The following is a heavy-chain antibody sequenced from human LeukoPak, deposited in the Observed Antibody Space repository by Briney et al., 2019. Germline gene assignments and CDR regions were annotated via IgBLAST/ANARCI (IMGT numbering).Heavy chain of an antibody. CDR1: GGSFSGYY. CDR2: VYYTGST. CDR3: ARDAGAMDV. J-gene: IGHJ6*03. V-gene: IGHV4-59*12. D-gene: IGHD1-26*01. Sequence: SETLSLTCAVYGGSFSGYYWSWVRQPPGKGLEWIGFVYYTGSTNYSPSLKSRVTISVDTSKNQFSLKLSSVTAADTAVYYCARDAGAMDVWGKGTTVTISS.